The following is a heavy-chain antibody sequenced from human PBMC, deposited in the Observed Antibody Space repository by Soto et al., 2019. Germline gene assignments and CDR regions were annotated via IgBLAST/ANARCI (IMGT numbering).Heavy chain of an antibody. D-gene: IGHD6-13*01. CDR3: ATGDSSSWYAFDY. Sequence: WASVTVSCKASGYTYTSYYRHWVRQAPGKGLEWMGGFDPEDGETIYAQKFQGRVTMTEDTSTDTAYMELSSLRSEDTAVYYCATGDSSSWYAFDYWGQGTLVTVSS. J-gene: IGHJ4*02. CDR1: GYTYTSYY. CDR2: FDPEDGET. V-gene: IGHV1-24*01.